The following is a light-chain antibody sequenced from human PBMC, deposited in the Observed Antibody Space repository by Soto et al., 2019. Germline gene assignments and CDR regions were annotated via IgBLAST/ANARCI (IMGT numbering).Light chain of an antibody. CDR3: GTWDSSLSAVV. V-gene: IGLV1-51*01. Sequence: QSVLTQPPSVSAAPGQKFPISCPGSSSNIGNNYVSWYQQLQETAPKLLIYDNNKRPSGIPDRFSGSKSGTSATLGITGLQTGDEADYYCGTWDSSLSAVVFGGGTKLTVL. CDR2: DNN. CDR1: SSNIGNNY. J-gene: IGLJ2*01.